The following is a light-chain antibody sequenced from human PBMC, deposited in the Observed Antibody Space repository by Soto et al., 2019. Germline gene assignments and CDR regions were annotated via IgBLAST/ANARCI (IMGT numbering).Light chain of an antibody. V-gene: IGLV1-44*01. CDR2: SNS. Sequence: QSVLTQPPSASGTPGQRVTISCSGSSSNIGSNTGNWYQQLPGTAPKLLTYSNSQRPSGVPDRFSGSKSGTSASLAISGLQSEDEADYYCAAWDDSLNGWVFGGGTKLTVL. CDR1: SSNIGSNT. J-gene: IGLJ3*02. CDR3: AAWDDSLNGWV.